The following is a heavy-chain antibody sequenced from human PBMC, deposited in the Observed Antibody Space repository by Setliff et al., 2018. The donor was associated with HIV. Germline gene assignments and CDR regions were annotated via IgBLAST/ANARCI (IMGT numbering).Heavy chain of an antibody. V-gene: IGHV4-34*01. CDR1: GGSLRLSCAASRFAFSTY. D-gene: IGHD4-17*01. J-gene: IGHJ5*02. CDR2: INYSGHT. Sequence: PSETLSLTCAVYGGSLRLSCAASRFAFSTYWMSWVRQPPGKGLEWIGEINYSGHTSYNSSLKSRVTISVDTSKNQFSVRLNSVTAADTAVYYCARRGNDYLWRNWFDPWGQGTLVTVSS. CDR3: ARRGNDYLWRNWFDP.